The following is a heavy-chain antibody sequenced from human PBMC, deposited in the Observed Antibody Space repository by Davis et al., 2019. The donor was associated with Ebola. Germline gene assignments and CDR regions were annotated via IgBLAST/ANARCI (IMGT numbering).Heavy chain of an antibody. Sequence: GGSLRLSCAASGFTFSSYEMNWVRQAPGKGLEWVSCISSSGTIIYYADSVKGRFTISKDNAKKSLYLQMNSLRAEDTAVYYCARVSTSSGNFYYYMDVWGKGTTVTVSS. CDR2: ISSSGTII. CDR1: GFTFSSYE. J-gene: IGHJ6*03. D-gene: IGHD6-6*01. V-gene: IGHV3-48*03. CDR3: ARVSTSSGNFYYYMDV.